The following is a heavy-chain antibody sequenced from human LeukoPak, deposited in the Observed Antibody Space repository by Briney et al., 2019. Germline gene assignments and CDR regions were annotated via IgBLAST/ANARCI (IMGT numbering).Heavy chain of an antibody. CDR2: IKQDGSEK. J-gene: IGHJ4*02. CDR3: ARDQVAAATDY. Sequence: GGSLRLSCAASGFTFSSYWMSWVRRAPGKGLEWVANIKQDGSEKYYVDSVKGRFTISRDNAKNSLYLQMNSLRAEDTAVYYCARDQVAAATDYWGQGTLVTVSS. CDR1: GFTFSSYW. V-gene: IGHV3-7*01. D-gene: IGHD6-13*01.